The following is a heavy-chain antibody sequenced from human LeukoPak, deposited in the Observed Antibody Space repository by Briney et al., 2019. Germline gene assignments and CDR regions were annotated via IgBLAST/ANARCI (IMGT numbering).Heavy chain of an antibody. D-gene: IGHD3-10*01. CDR3: ARAYYYGSGSYYTLPPYYYYYMDV. Sequence: SETLSLTCTVSGGSISSYYWSWIRQPPGKGLEWVGYIYYRGSANYNPSLKSRVTISVDTSKNQFSLKLSSVTAADTAVYYCARAYYYGSGSYYTLPPYYYYYMDVWGKGTTVTISS. J-gene: IGHJ6*03. CDR1: GGSISSYY. V-gene: IGHV4-59*01. CDR2: IYYRGSA.